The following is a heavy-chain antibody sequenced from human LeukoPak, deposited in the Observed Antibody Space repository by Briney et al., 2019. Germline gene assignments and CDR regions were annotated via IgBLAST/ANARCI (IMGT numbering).Heavy chain of an antibody. CDR3: ATSAGY. Sequence: GGSLRLSCAASGFTLNSHWMSWVRQAPGKGLEWVANIKQDGRDTYYVDSMKGRFTISRDNAKNSLNLQMNSLRAEDTAMYYCATSAGYWGQGTLVTVSS. CDR1: GFTLNSHW. V-gene: IGHV3-7*03. CDR2: IKQDGRDT. J-gene: IGHJ4*02.